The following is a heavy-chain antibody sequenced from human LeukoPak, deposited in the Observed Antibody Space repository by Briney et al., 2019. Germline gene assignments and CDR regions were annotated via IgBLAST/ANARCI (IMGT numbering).Heavy chain of an antibody. J-gene: IGHJ4*02. CDR1: GGTFSSYA. CDR3: ARAGSSWVYFDY. D-gene: IGHD6-13*01. CDR2: IIPIFGTA. Sequence: SVKVSCKASGGTFSSYAISWVRRAPGQGLEWMGGIIPIFGTANYAQKFQGRVTITADESTSTAYMELSSLRSEDTAVYYCARAGSSWVYFDYWGQGTLVTVSS. V-gene: IGHV1-69*13.